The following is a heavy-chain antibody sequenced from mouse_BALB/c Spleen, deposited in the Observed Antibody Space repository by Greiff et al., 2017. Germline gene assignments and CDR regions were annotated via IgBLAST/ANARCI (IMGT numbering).Heavy chain of an antibody. Sequence: QVQLKESGPGLVAPSQSLSITCTVSGFSLTSYGVHWVRQPPGKGLEWLGVIWAGGSTNYNSALMSRLSISKDNSKSQVFLKMNSLQTDDTAMYYCARGENYYGGHLDYWGQGTTLTVSS. CDR1: GFSLTSYG. CDR2: IWAGGST. D-gene: IGHD1-2*01. V-gene: IGHV2-9*02. CDR3: ARGENYYGGHLDY. J-gene: IGHJ2*01.